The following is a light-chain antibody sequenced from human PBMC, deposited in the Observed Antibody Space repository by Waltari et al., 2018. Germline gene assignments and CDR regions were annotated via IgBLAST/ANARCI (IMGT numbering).Light chain of an antibody. CDR3: QVWDTSDHHVV. CDR2: DDS. Sequence: SYVLTQPPSVSVAPGQTARITCGGNNIGRTTVHWYQQRPGQAPVLVVYDDSDRPSGIPERFSGSNSGNTATLSISRVEAGDEADYYCQVWDTSDHHVVFGGGTKLTVL. J-gene: IGLJ2*01. V-gene: IGLV3-21*02. CDR1: NIGRTT.